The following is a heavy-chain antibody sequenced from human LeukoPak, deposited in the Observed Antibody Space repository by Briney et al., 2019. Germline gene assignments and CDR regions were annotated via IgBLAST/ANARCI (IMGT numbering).Heavy chain of an antibody. V-gene: IGHV3-23*01. CDR1: GFTFSSYA. Sequence: GGSLRLSCAASGFTFSSYAMSWVRQAPGKGLEWVSAISGSGGSAYYADSVKGRFTISRDNAKNSLYLQMNSLRAEDTAVYYCARDNYYDSSGYYPFDYWGQGTLVTVPS. CDR3: ARDNYYDSSGYYPFDY. D-gene: IGHD3-22*01. J-gene: IGHJ4*02. CDR2: ISGSGGSA.